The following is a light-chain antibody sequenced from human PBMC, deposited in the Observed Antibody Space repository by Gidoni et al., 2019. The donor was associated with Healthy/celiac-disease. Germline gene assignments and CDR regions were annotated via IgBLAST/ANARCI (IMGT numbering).Light chain of an antibody. CDR2: GAS. Sequence: EIVLTQSPGTLSLSPGERATLSCRASQSVSSSYLAWYQQKPGQAPRLLIYGASSGSGTDFTITISRLEPEDFAVYYCQQYGSSPPITLGGGTKVEIK. CDR1: QSVSSSY. J-gene: IGKJ4*01. V-gene: IGKV3-20*01. CDR3: QQYGSSPPIT.